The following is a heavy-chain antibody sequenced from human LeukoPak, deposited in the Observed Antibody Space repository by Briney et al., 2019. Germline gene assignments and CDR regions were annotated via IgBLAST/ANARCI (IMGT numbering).Heavy chain of an antibody. J-gene: IGHJ4*02. CDR3: SREVVKGIRSGGGFDY. Sequence: TGGSLRLSCAASGFTFSSYEMNWGRQAPGKVLEWVSYISSSGSTIYYADSVKGRFTISRDNAKNSLYLQMNSLRAEDTAVYYCSREVVKGIRSGGGFDYWGQGTLVTVSS. CDR2: ISSSGSTI. CDR1: GFTFSSYE. D-gene: IGHD2-15*01. V-gene: IGHV3-48*03.